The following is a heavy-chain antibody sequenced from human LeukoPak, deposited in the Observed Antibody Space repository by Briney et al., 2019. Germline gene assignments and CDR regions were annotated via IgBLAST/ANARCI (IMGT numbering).Heavy chain of an antibody. CDR1: GGSISSGGYY. Sequence: PSETLTLTCTVSGGSISSGGYYWSWIRQHPGKGLEWIGYIYYSGSTYYNPSLKSRVTISVDTSKNQFSLKLSSVTAADTAVYYCAREGQYYYDSSGYVFDPWGQGTLVTVSS. J-gene: IGHJ5*02. CDR3: AREGQYYYDSSGYVFDP. V-gene: IGHV4-31*03. CDR2: IYYSGST. D-gene: IGHD3-22*01.